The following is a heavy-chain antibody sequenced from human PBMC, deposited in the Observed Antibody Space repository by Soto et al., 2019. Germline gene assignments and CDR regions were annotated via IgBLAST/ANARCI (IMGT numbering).Heavy chain of an antibody. Sequence: GSAVKVSCKASGGTFSSYAISWVRQAPGQGLEWMGGIIPILGTANYAQKFQGRVTITADKSTSTAYMELSSLRSEDTAVYYCARYRGSISYPPRYYYGMDVWGQGTTVTVS. CDR2: IIPILGTA. CDR3: ARYRGSISYPPRYYYGMDV. D-gene: IGHD6-6*01. J-gene: IGHJ6*02. V-gene: IGHV1-69*10. CDR1: GGTFSSYA.